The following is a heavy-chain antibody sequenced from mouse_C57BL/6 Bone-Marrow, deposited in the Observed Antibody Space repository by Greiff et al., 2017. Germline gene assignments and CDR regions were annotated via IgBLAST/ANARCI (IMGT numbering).Heavy chain of an antibody. V-gene: IGHV1-69*01. CDR3: AREGMLSAWFAY. D-gene: IGHD3-2*02. CDR2: IDSSDSYT. CDR1: GYTFTSYW. J-gene: IGHJ3*01. Sequence: QVQLKQPGAELVMPGASVKLSCKASGYTFTSYWMHWVKQRPGQGLEWIGEIDSSDSYTNYNQQFKGKSTLPVDKSSSTAYIQLSRLTSEDSAVYDCAREGMLSAWFAYWGQGTLVTVSA.